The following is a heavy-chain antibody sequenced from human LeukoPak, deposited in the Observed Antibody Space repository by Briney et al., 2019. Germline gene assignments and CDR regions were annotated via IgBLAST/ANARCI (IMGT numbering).Heavy chain of an antibody. D-gene: IGHD5-12*01. CDR2: INPSGGST. J-gene: IGHJ5*02. V-gene: IGHV1-46*01. CDR3: ARARGYGPKLFNNWFDP. CDR1: GYTFTSYG. Sequence: GASVKVSCKASGYTFTSYGISWVRQAPGQGLEWMGIINPSGGSTSYAQKFQGRVTMTRDTSTSTVYMELSSLRSEDTAVYYCARARGYGPKLFNNWFDPWGQGTLVTVSS.